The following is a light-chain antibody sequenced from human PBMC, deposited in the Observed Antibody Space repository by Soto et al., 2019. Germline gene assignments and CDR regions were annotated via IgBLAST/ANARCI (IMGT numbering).Light chain of an antibody. Sequence: DIQMTQSPSSLSASVGDRVTITCRASQSISSYLSWYQQKPGKAPKLLIYAASSLQSGVPSRFSGSGSGTDFTLTISSLQPEDFAIYYCQQSYSTPQMYTFGQGTKLEIK. CDR1: QSISSY. V-gene: IGKV1-39*01. J-gene: IGKJ2*01. CDR2: AAS. CDR3: QQSYSTPQMYT.